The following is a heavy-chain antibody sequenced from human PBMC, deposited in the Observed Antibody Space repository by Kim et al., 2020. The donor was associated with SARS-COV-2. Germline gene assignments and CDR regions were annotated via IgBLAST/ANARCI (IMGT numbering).Heavy chain of an antibody. CDR1: GFTFSSYS. Sequence: GGSLRLSCAASGFTFSSYSMNWVRQAPGKGLEWVSSISSSSSYIYYADSVKGRFTISRDNAKNSLYLQMNSLRAEDTAVYYCARDGIELTMTTVTPFDYWGQGVQVSVSS. J-gene: IGHJ4*02. CDR2: ISSSSSYI. CDR3: ARDGIELTMTTVTPFDY. V-gene: IGHV3-21*04. D-gene: IGHD4-17*01.